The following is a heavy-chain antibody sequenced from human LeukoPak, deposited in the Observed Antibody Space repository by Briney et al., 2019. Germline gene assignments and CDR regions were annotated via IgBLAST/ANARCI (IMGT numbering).Heavy chain of an antibody. J-gene: IGHJ4*02. D-gene: IGHD3-10*01. CDR1: GYTFTGYY. CDR3: ARDVRGSGSWENDY. Sequence: GASVKVSCKASGYTFTGYYMHWVRQAPGQGLEWMGWINPNSGGTHYAQKFQGRVTMTRDTSISTAYMELSSLRSEDTAVYYCARDVRGSGSWENDYWGQGTLVTVSS. CDR2: INPNSGGT. V-gene: IGHV1-2*02.